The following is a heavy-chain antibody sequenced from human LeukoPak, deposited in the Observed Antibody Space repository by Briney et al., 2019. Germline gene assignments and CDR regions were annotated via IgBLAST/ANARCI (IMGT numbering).Heavy chain of an antibody. CDR3: ARGYDSSGYYPLFDY. CDR1: GYTFTGYY. J-gene: IGHJ4*02. Sequence: ASVKVSCKASGYTFTGYYMHWVRQAPGQGLEWMGWINPNSGGTDYAQKFQGRVTMTRDTSISTAYLQWSSLKASDTAMYFCARGYDSSGYYPLFDYWGQGTLVTVSS. V-gene: IGHV1-2*02. D-gene: IGHD3-22*01. CDR2: INPNSGGT.